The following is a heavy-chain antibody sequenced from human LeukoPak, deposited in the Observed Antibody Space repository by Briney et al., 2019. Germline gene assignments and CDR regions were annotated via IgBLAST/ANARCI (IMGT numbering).Heavy chain of an antibody. CDR2: IDKKDKGYATAT. CDR1: GXTFSGSA. CDR3: TRDSGTYNWFDP. V-gene: IGHV3-73*01. J-gene: IGHJ5*02. Sequence: GGSLKLSCAASGXTFSGSAVHWVRQSSGKGLEWVGQIDKKDKGYATATAYAASVKGRFTISRDDSINTAYLQMKSLKTEDTALYYCTRDSGTYNWFDPWGQGTLVTVSS. D-gene: IGHD1-26*01.